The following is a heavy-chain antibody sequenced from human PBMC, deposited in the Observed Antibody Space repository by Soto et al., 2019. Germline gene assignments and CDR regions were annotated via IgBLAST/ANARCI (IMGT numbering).Heavy chain of an antibody. D-gene: IGHD6-13*01. CDR2: MNPNSGNT. CDR1: GYTFTSYD. V-gene: IGHV1-8*01. Sequence: ASVKVSCKASGYTFTSYDINWVRQATGQGLEWMGWMNPNSGNTGYAQKFQGRVTMTRNTSISTAYMELSSLTSEDTAVYYCARAAGEQQLVPYYYYYYMDVWGKGTTVTVSS. CDR3: ARAAGEQQLVPYYYYYYMDV. J-gene: IGHJ6*03.